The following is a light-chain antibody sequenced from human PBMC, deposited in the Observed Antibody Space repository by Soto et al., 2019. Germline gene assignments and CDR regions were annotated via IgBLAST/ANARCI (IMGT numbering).Light chain of an antibody. CDR2: EGT. J-gene: IGLJ3*02. V-gene: IGLV2-23*01. CDR3: CSYIYSNNWA. CDR1: NSDALRYDA. Sequence: QSALTQPASLSGSPGQSVTISCTGSNSDALRYDAVSWYQHRPGKAPKLIIYEGTKRPSGISNRYSGSRSDNLASLTISGLQAEDEADYYCCSYIYSNNWAFGGGTKLTVL.